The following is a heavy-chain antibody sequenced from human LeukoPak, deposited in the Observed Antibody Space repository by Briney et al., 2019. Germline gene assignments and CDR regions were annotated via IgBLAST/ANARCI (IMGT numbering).Heavy chain of an antibody. CDR3: ATYSRSSGWFDP. V-gene: IGHV3-7*01. J-gene: IGHJ5*02. D-gene: IGHD4-11*01. CDR1: GFTFSTYW. Sequence: TGGSLRLSCAASGFTFSTYWMSWVRQAPGKGLEWVANIKEDGGEKNYVDSVKGRFTISRDNARNSLHLQMNSLRAEDTAMYYCATYSRSSGWFDPRGQATLVTVSS. CDR2: IKEDGGEK.